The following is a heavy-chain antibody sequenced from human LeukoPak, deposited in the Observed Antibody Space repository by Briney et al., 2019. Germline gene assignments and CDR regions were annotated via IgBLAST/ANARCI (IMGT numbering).Heavy chain of an antibody. Sequence: ASVKVSCKASGYTFTSYDINWVRQATGQGLEWMGWMNPNSGNTGYAQKFQGRVTMTRNTSISTAYMELSSLRSEDTAVYYCARLRRTGHYYYYYYGMDVWGQGTTVTVSS. CDR1: GYTFTSYD. J-gene: IGHJ6*02. V-gene: IGHV1-8*01. CDR2: MNPNSGNT. D-gene: IGHD3/OR15-3a*01. CDR3: ARLRRTGHYYYYYYGMDV.